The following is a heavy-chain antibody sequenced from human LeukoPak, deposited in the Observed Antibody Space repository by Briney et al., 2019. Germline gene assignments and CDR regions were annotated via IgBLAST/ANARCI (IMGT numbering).Heavy chain of an antibody. CDR1: GFTFSSYA. CDR2: ISGSGGST. CDR3: AEDRALIVVVPDAFDI. V-gene: IGHV3-23*01. D-gene: IGHD2-2*01. J-gene: IGHJ3*02. Sequence: GGSLRLSSAASGFTFSSYAMSWVRQAPGKGLEWVSAISGSGGSTYYADSVKGRFTISRDNSKNTLYLQMNSLRAEDTAVYYCAEDRALIVVVPDAFDIWGQGTMVTVSS.